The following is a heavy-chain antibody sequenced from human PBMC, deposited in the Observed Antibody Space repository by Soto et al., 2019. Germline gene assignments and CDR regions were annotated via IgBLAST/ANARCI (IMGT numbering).Heavy chain of an antibody. J-gene: IGHJ3*01. CDR2: IIPLLGTA. Sequence: QVQLEQSGAEVKRPGSSVTVSCKASGGTLSSYTISWVRQAPGLGLEWMGGIIPLLGTAKYAQKFQGRVTXXXDKXTNXXXXEXXXXXXXXXXXXXXXRXSTLGDGDYLDV. D-gene: IGHD4-17*01. CDR1: GGTLSSYT. V-gene: IGHV1-69*16. CDR3: XRXSTLGDGDYLDV.